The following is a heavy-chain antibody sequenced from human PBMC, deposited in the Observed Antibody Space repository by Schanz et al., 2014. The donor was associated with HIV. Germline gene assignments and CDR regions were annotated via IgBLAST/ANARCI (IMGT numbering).Heavy chain of an antibody. Sequence: QVQLVQSGAEVKKPGASVKVSCKASGYTFTGYYMHWVRQAPGQGLEWMGWINPNSGGTNYAQKFQGRVTMTRDTSISTAYMELRSLRSDETAVYYCARDSTDYYDSSGYQYWGQGTLVTVSS. CDR2: INPNSGGT. CDR3: ARDSTDYYDSSGYQY. D-gene: IGHD3-22*01. V-gene: IGHV1-2*02. J-gene: IGHJ4*02. CDR1: GYTFTGYY.